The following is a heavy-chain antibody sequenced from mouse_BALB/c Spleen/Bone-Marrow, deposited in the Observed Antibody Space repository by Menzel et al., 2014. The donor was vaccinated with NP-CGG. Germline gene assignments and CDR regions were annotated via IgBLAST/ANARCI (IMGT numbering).Heavy chain of an antibody. CDR1: GFNIKDTY. Sequence: VQLQQPGTDLVKPGASVKLSCTASGFNIKDTYMHWVKQRPEQGLDWIGRIDPASGNIQYDPKFQGRAAITADTSSNPASLQLSSLASEDPAVYYCASLTGTFDYWGQGTPLTVSS. V-gene: IGHV14-3*02. CDR2: IDPASGNI. CDR3: ASLTGTFDY. D-gene: IGHD4-1*01. J-gene: IGHJ2*01.